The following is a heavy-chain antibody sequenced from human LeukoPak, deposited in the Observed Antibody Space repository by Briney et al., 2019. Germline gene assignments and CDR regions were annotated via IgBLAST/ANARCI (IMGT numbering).Heavy chain of an antibody. D-gene: IGHD2-15*01. CDR3: AKDYGVGYCSGGSCSYFDY. CDR2: ISGSGGST. V-gene: IGHV3-23*01. J-gene: IGHJ4*02. Sequence: PGGSLRLSCAASGFTFSSYAMSWVRQAPGKGLEWVSAISGSGGSTYYADSVKGRFTISRDNSKNTLYLQMNSLRAEDTAVYYCAKDYGVGYCSGGSCSYFDYWGQGTLVTVSS. CDR1: GFTFSSYA.